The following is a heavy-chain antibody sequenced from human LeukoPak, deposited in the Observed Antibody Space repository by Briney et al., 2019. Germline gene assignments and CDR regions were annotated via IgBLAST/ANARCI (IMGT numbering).Heavy chain of an antibody. Sequence: GGSLRLSCAASGFTFSSYAMSWVRQAPGKGLEWVSAISGSGGSTYYADSVKGRFTISRDNSKNTLYLQKNSLRNEDTAVYYCAKNSGDSCYSYCNHWGQGTLVTVSS. V-gene: IGHV3-23*01. D-gene: IGHD2-15*01. CDR3: AKNSGDSCYSYCNH. J-gene: IGHJ4*02. CDR1: GFTFSSYA. CDR2: ISGSGGST.